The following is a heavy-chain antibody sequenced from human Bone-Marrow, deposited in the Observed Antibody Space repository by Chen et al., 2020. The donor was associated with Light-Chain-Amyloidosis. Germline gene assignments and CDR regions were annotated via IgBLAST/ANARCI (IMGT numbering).Heavy chain of an antibody. CDR3: ASHYYFDERGYSRFGANFFES. CDR2: IIPVYNTP. Sequence: QVQLVQSGPEVKKPGSSVKVSCQASGGTFSKYILAWVRKAPGQGLEWMGSIIPVYNTPNFAQKFQGRVSITADESTSIAYMELSSLRSEDTAVYYCASHYYFDERGYSRFGANFFESWGQGTLVTVSS. V-gene: IGHV1-69*18. CDR1: GGTFSKYI. J-gene: IGHJ4*02. D-gene: IGHD3-3*01.